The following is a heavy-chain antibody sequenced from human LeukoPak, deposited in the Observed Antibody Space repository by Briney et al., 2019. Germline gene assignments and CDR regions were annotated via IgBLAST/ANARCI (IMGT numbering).Heavy chain of an antibody. CDR1: GSTFDDYA. V-gene: IGHV3-13*01. J-gene: IGHJ6*02. D-gene: IGHD3-10*01. CDR3: ARVAVRGVISPYYYYGMDV. CDR2: ICTAGDT. Sequence: PGGSLRLSCAASGSTFDDYAMHWVRQAPGKGLEWVSAICTAGDTYYPGSVKGRFTISRENAKNSLYLQMNSLRAGDTAVYYCARVAVRGVISPYYYYGMDVWGQGTTVTVSS.